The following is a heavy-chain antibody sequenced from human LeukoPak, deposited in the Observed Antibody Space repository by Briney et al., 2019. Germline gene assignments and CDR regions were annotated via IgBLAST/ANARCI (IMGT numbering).Heavy chain of an antibody. Sequence: PSETLSLTCTVSGGLISGSHYYWARIRQPPGKGLEWIGMINYSGNGYYNPSLWSRVTISVDTSTNQFSLNVNSMTAADTAVYYCARGYDYWGQGTLVAVSS. CDR1: GGLISGSHYY. CDR2: INYSGNG. V-gene: IGHV4-39*01. CDR3: ARGYDY. D-gene: IGHD3-22*01. J-gene: IGHJ4*02.